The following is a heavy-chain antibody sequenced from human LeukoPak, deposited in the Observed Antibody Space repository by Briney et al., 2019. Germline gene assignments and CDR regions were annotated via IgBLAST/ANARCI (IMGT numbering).Heavy chain of an antibody. CDR3: AKSLMIVVLNSFDY. J-gene: IGHJ4*02. CDR1: GFTFSSYG. D-gene: IGHD3-22*01. Sequence: PGGSLRLSCAASGFTFSSYGMHWVRQAPGKGLEWVALISYDGSNKYYADSVKGRFTFSRDNSKNTLYLQMNSLRAEDTAVYSCAKSLMIVVLNSFDYWGQGTLVTVSS. CDR2: ISYDGSNK. V-gene: IGHV3-30*18.